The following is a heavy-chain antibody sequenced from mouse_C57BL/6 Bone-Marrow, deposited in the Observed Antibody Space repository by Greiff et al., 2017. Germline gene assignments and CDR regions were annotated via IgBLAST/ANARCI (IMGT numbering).Heavy chain of an antibody. CDR2: IYPRSGNT. J-gene: IGHJ2*01. CDR1: GYTFTSYG. CDR3: ARKDYGRHPYYFDY. D-gene: IGHD1-2*01. V-gene: IGHV1-81*01. Sequence: QVQLKQSGAELARPGASVKLSCKASGYTFTSYGISWVKQRTGQGLEWIGEIYPRSGNTYYNEKFKGKATLTADKSSSTAYMELRSLTSEDSAVYFCARKDYGRHPYYFDYWGQGTTLTVSS.